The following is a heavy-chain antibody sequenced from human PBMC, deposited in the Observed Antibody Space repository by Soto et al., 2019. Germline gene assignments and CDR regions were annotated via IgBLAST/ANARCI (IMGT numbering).Heavy chain of an antibody. CDR2: IYHSGST. Sequence: TPSPPCTVSGASLSNRAYYWGWVRQPPGKGLEWIGYIYHSGSTYYNPSHKSRVTISVDRSKNQFSLKLSSVTAADTAVYYCARGADSSSNWFDPWGQGTLVTVS. CDR1: GASLSNRAYY. J-gene: IGHJ5*02. V-gene: IGHV4-30-2*01. D-gene: IGHD6-13*01. CDR3: ARGADSSSNWFDP.